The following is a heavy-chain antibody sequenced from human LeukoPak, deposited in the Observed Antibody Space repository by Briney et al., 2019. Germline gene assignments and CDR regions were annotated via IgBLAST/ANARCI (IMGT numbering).Heavy chain of an antibody. V-gene: IGHV4-34*01. CDR2: INHSGST. CDR3: ARALRLLRYFYY. J-gene: IGHJ4*02. Sequence: PSETLSVTCAVYGGSFSGNYWSCVRQPPGKGLEWIGEINHSGSTNYNPSLKSRVTISVDTSKNQFSLKLSSVTAADTAVYYCARALRLLRYFYYWGQGTLVTVSS. CDR1: GGSFSGNY. D-gene: IGHD2-15*01.